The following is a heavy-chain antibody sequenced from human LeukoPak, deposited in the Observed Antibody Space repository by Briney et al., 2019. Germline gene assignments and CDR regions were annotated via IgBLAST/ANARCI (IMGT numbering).Heavy chain of an antibody. CDR3: AAPWVRAGY. D-gene: IGHD2-21*01. J-gene: IGHJ4*02. CDR2: IKSKDDGGTT. CDR1: GFTFSIYS. V-gene: IGHV3-15*01. Sequence: GGSLRLSGAASGFTFSIYSLNWVRQAPGKGLEWAGRIKSKDDGGTTYYAAPVKGRFTISRDDSKNALFLQMDSLKTEGTAVYFCAAPWVRAGYWGQGTLVTVSS.